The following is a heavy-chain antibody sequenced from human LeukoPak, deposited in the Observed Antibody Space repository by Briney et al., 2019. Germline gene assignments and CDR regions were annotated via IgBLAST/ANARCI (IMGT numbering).Heavy chain of an antibody. CDR2: INPISGDT. J-gene: IGHJ4*02. CDR3: ARVMKATVRTSNFDY. V-gene: IGHV1-2*02. Sequence: ASVKVSCKASGYTFTDYYFHWVRQAPGQGLEWMGWINPISGDTYYVQRLQGRVTMTRDTSISTAYMELSRLRSDDTAVYYCARVMKATVRTSNFDYWGQGTLVTVSS. D-gene: IGHD4-17*01. CDR1: GYTFTDYY.